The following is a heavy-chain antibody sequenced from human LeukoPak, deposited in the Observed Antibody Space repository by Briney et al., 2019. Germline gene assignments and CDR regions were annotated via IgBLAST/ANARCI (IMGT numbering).Heavy chain of an antibody. Sequence: SQTLSLTCAISGDSVSSNSVTWNWIRQSPSRGLEWLGRTYYRSTWYNDYAVSVRGRITINPDTSKNQFSLHLNSVTPEDTAVYYCARRLTQYDCFDPWGQGILVTVSS. CDR2: TYYRSTWYN. V-gene: IGHV6-1*01. D-gene: IGHD2-2*01. CDR1: GDSVSSNSVT. J-gene: IGHJ5*02. CDR3: ARRLTQYDCFDP.